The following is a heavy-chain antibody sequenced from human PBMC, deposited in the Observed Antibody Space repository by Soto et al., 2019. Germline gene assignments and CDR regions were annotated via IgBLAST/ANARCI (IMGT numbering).Heavy chain of an antibody. Sequence: GASVKVSCKASGYTFSNYGIHWVRQAPGQRLEWMGWMNADSGNTGYAQKFQGRVTMTRNTSISTAYMELSSLRAEDTALYYCAKVQTVTTKSRYYYAMDVWGQGATVTVSS. V-gene: IGHV1-8*02. D-gene: IGHD4-17*01. J-gene: IGHJ6*02. CDR1: GYTFSNYG. CDR2: MNADSGNT. CDR3: AKVQTVTTKSRYYYAMDV.